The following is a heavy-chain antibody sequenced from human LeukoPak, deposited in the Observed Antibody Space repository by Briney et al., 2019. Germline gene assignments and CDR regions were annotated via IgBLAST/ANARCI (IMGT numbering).Heavy chain of an antibody. CDR3: AKDRYWPDWYFDL. J-gene: IGHJ2*01. CDR2: ISSSGSTI. Sequence: GGSLRLSCAASGFTFSDYYMSWIRQAPGKGLEWVSYISSSGSTIYYADSVKGRFTISRDNAKNSLYLQMNSLRAEDTAVYYCAKDRYWPDWYFDLWGRGTLVTVSS. D-gene: IGHD2-15*01. CDR1: GFTFSDYY. V-gene: IGHV3-11*04.